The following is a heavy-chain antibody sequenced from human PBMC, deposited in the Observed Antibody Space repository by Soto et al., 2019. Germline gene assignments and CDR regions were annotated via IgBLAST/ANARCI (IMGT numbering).Heavy chain of an antibody. CDR2: IYDSGNT. CDR3: ARDDSSGYHNWFDP. D-gene: IGHD3-22*01. Sequence: SETLSLTCTVSGGSISSYYGSWIRHFPGKGLEWIGYIYDSGNTDYNPSLKSRVTISLDTSKNQFALRLSSVTAADTAVYYCARDDSSGYHNWFDPWGQGTLVTVSS. V-gene: IGHV4-59*01. J-gene: IGHJ5*02. CDR1: GGSISSYY.